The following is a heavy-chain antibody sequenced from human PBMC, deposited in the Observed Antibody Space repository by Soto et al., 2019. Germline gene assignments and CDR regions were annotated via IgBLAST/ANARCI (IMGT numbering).Heavy chain of an antibody. J-gene: IGHJ3*02. CDR2: IYYSGST. CDR3: ARERGGNDRGFDGFDI. Sequence: PSETLSLTCTVSGGSISSYYWSWIRQPPGKGLEWIGYIYYSGSTNYNPSLKSRVTISVDTSKNQFSLKLSSVTAADTAVYYCARERGGNDRGFDGFDIWGQGTMVTVSS. V-gene: IGHV4-59*01. D-gene: IGHD2-15*01. CDR1: GGSISSYY.